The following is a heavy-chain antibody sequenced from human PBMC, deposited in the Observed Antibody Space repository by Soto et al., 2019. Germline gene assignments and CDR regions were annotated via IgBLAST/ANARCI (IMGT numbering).Heavy chain of an antibody. D-gene: IGHD1-1*01. CDR1: GFTLGNYW. CDR2: INDYGTTI. Sequence: EVQVVESGGGLVQSGGSLRLSCAASGFTLGNYWMHWVCQAPGKGLVWVSRINDYGTTINYAESVEGRFIISRDDAKSEVYLQMNNLRAEDSAVYYCARGGLEPFDYWGQGALVTVSS. CDR3: ARGGLEPFDY. V-gene: IGHV3-74*01. J-gene: IGHJ4*02.